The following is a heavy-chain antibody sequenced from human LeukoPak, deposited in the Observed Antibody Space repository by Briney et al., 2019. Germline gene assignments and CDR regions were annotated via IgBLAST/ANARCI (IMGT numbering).Heavy chain of an antibody. CDR1: EFPFSSFA. V-gene: IGHV3-23*01. CDR2: ISRSGDDT. J-gene: IGHJ5*02. Sequence: GGSLRLSCAASEFPFSSFALHWVRQAPGKGLQWVATISRSGDDTYYADSVKGRFTVSRDNSKNTLYVQMNSLRAEDTAIYYCAKAGANWFDPWGQGTLVTVSS. CDR3: AKAGANWFDP. D-gene: IGHD3-10*01.